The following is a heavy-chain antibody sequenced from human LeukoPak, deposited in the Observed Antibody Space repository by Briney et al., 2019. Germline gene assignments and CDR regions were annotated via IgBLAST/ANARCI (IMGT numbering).Heavy chain of an antibody. CDR3: ARDRSSGSYDYYYYGMDV. CDR2: IYYSGST. J-gene: IGHJ6*02. D-gene: IGHD1-26*01. CDR1: GGSISSSNW. Sequence: SETLSLTCAVSGGSISSSNWWSWIRQHPGKGLEWIGYIYYSGSTYYNPSLKSRVTISVDTSKNQFSLKLSSVTAADTAVYYCARDRSSGSYDYYYYGMDVWGQGTTVTVSS. V-gene: IGHV4-31*11.